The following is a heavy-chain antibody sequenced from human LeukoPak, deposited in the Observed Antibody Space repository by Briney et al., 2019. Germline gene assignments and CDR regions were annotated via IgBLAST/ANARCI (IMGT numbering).Heavy chain of an antibody. CDR3: ARGHYFDY. CDR1: GGSFSGYY. V-gene: IGHV4-34*01. J-gene: IGHJ4*02. CDR2: INHSGST. Sequence: SETLSLTCAVYGGSFSGYYWSWIRQPPGKGLEWIGEINHSGSTNYNPSLKSQVTISVDTSKNQFSLKLSSVTAADTAVYYCARGHYFDYWGQGTLVTVSS.